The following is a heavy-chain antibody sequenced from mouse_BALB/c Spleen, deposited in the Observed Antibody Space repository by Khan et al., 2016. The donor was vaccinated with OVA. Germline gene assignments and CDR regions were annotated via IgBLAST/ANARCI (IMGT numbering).Heavy chain of an antibody. CDR2: ISYSGNT. CDR1: GYSITSDYA. V-gene: IGHV3-2*02. J-gene: IGHJ2*01. D-gene: IGHD3-1*01. Sequence: EVQLQESGPGLVKPSQSLSLTCTVTGYSITSDYAWNWIRQFPGNKLEWLGYISYSGNTKSNPSLKSRISVTRDTSKNQFFLQLNSVTTEDTATYYCARGHGGDFDYGGQGTTLTVSS. CDR3: ARGHGGDFDY.